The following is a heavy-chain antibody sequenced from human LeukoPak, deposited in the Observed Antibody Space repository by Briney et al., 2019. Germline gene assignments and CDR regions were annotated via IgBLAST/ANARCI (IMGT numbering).Heavy chain of an antibody. V-gene: IGHV5-51*01. D-gene: IGHD3-22*01. CDR3: ARHIGSYYDSSGYPYYHYYYMDV. J-gene: IGHJ6*03. Sequence: GESLKISCKGSGYSFTSYWIGWVRQMPGKGLEWMGIIYPGDSDTRYSPSFQGQVTISADKSISTAYLQWSSLKASDTAMYYCARHIGSYYDSSGYPYYHYYYMDVWGKGTTVTVSS. CDR1: GYSFTSYW. CDR2: IYPGDSDT.